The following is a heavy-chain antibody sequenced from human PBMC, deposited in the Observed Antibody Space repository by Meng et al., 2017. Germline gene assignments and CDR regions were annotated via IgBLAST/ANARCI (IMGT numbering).Heavy chain of an antibody. V-gene: IGHV1-2*06. J-gene: IGHJ2*01. D-gene: IGHD3-22*01. CDR2: INPNSGGT. CDR1: GYTFTGYY. Sequence: QGQRVQSGAEVKKPGAPVKVSCKPSGYTFTGYYMHWVRQAPGQGLEWMGRINPNSGGTNYAQKFQGRVTMTRDTSISTAYTELSRLRSDDTAVYYCASITMIVGHEPPPSTFDLWGRGTLVTVSS. CDR3: ASITMIVGHEPPPSTFDL.